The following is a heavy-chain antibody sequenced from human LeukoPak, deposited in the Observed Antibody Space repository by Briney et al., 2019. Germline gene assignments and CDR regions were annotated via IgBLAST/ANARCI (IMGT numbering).Heavy chain of an antibody. V-gene: IGHV4-59*01. CDR2: IYYSGST. J-gene: IGHJ4*02. CDR1: GGSISSYY. Sequence: TSETLSLTCTVSGGSISSYYWSWIRQPPGKGLEWIGYIYYSGSTNYNPSLKSRVTISVDTSKNQFSLKLSSVTAADTAVYYCAREVTVAEFDYWGQGTLVTVSS. D-gene: IGHD6-19*01. CDR3: AREVTVAEFDY.